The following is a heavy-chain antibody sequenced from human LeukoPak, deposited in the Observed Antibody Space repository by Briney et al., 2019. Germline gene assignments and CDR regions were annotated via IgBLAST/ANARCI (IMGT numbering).Heavy chain of an antibody. V-gene: IGHV3-21*01. CDR3: ARSQIVVGSYDAFDI. CDR1: GLTLSSYS. D-gene: IGHD3-22*01. J-gene: IGHJ3*02. CDR2: TSSSSSYI. Sequence: PGGSLRLSCAVSGLTLSSYSMNWVRQAPGKGLEWVSSTSSSSSYIYYADSVKGRFTISRDNAKNSLYLQMNSLRAEDTAVYYCARSQIVVGSYDAFDIWGQGTMVTVSS.